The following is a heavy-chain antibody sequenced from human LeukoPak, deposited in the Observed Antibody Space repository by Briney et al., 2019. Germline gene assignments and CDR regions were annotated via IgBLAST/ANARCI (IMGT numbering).Heavy chain of an antibody. CDR3: AKGGQDFDFWRFDY. V-gene: IGHV3-23*01. CDR1: GFNFSVYA. CDR2: ISGSGGRT. J-gene: IGHJ4*02. Sequence: SGGSLRLSCAASGFNFSVYAMSWVRQAPGKGLEWVSSISGSGGRTYYTNSVKGRFTISRENFKNTVYLEMNNLGAEDTALYYCAKGGQDFDFWRFDYWGQGNLVIVSS. D-gene: IGHD3-3*01.